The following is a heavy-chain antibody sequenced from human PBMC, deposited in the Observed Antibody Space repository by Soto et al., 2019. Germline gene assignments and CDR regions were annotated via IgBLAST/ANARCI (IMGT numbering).Heavy chain of an antibody. CDR2: ISSTTNYI. V-gene: IGHV3-21*01. J-gene: IGHJ4*02. CDR1: CFTFTRYS. CDR3: ARESEDLTSNFDY. Sequence: GGSLRLSCASSCFTFTRYSMNWVRQAPGKGLEWVSSISSTTNYIYYAGSMKGRFTVSRDNAKNSVYLEMNSLSAEDTAVYYCARESEDLTSNFDYWGQGTLVTVSS.